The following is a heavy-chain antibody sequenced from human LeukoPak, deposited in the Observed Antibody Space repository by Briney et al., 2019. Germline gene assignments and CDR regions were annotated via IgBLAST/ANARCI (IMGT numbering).Heavy chain of an antibody. V-gene: IGHV1-2*02. Sequence: GASVKVSCKASGYTFTGYYMHWVRQAPGQGLEWMGWINPNSGGTNYAQKFQGRVTMTRDTSISTAYMELSRLRSDDTAVYYCAIYVNRITIFGVAVKVFDIWGQGTMVTVPS. CDR2: INPNSGGT. CDR1: GYTFTGYY. CDR3: AIYVNRITIFGVAVKVFDI. J-gene: IGHJ3*02. D-gene: IGHD3-3*01.